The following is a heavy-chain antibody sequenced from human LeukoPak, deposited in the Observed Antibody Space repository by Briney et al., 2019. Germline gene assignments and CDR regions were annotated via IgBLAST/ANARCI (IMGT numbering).Heavy chain of an antibody. CDR2: ISAYNGNT. CDR3: ARGWNTAMVTDYYYYMDV. Sequence: ASVKVSCKASGYTFTSYGISWVRQAPGQGLEWMGWISAYNGNTNYAQKLQGRVTMTTDTSTSTAYMELRSLRSDDTAVYYCARGWNTAMVTDYYYYMDVWGKGTTVTISS. V-gene: IGHV1-18*01. J-gene: IGHJ6*03. D-gene: IGHD5-18*01. CDR1: GYTFTSYG.